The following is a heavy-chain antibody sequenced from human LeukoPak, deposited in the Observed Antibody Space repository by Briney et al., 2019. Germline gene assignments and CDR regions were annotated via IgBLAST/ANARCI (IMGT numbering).Heavy chain of an antibody. J-gene: IGHJ3*02. V-gene: IGHV3-48*03. CDR3: YSGSWSGAFDI. Sequence: GGSLRLSCAASGFTFSRYEMNWVRQAPGKGLEWISYISGSGDTIYYADSVKGRFTISRDNAKNSLYLQMNSLRAEDTAVYYCYSGSWSGAFDIWGQGTLVTVSS. CDR1: GFTFSRYE. CDR2: ISGSGDTI. D-gene: IGHD1-26*01.